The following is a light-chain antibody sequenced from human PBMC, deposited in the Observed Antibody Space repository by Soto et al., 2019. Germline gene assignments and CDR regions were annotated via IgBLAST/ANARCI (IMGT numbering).Light chain of an antibody. CDR1: QSVSTR. CDR2: DAS. J-gene: IGKJ5*01. CDR3: QQLYTYPRT. V-gene: IGKV1-5*01. Sequence: DIQLTQSPSTLSSSVVDIVTIPFRASQSVSTRLAWCQQKPGKAPKVLIYDASSWAGGVPSRFTGSGSGTEFTLTISSLQPEDFATYYCQQLYTYPRTFGQGTRLEI.